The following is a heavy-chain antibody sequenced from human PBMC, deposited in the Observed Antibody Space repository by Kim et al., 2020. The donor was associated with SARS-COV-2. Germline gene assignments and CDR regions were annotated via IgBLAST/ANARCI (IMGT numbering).Heavy chain of an antibody. V-gene: IGHV3-48*01. CDR2: SSSSSTM. Sequence: SSSSSTMYDADSVKGRFTISRDNAKNSLYLQMNSLRAEDTAMYYCAARLDYWGQGALVTVSS. CDR3: AARLDY. J-gene: IGHJ4*02.